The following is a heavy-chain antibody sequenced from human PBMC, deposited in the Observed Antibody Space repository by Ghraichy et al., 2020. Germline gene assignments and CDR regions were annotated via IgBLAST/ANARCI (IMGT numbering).Heavy chain of an antibody. CDR2: IYYSGST. V-gene: IGHV4-39*01. CDR3: ARDGYNSGAFDI. CDR1: GGSISSISYY. J-gene: IGHJ3*02. Sequence: SETLSLTCTVSGGSISSISYYWGWIRQPPGKGLEWIGSIYYSGSTYYNPSLKSRVTISVDTSKNQFSLKLSSVTAADTAVYYCARDGYNSGAFDIWGQGTMVTVSS. D-gene: IGHD5-24*01.